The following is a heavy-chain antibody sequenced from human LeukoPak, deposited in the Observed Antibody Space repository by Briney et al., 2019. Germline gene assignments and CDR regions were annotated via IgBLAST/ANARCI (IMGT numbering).Heavy chain of an antibody. CDR2: ISGSGGRT. CDR3: GKGDYGDYSSVDIDY. CDR1: GFTFSSYG. Sequence: PGGSLRLSCAASGFTFSSYGMSWVRQAPGKGLEWVSAISGSGGRTYYADSVKGRFITSRDNSKNTLYLQMNSLRAEDTAVYYCGKGDYGDYSSVDIDYWGQGTLVTVSS. D-gene: IGHD4-17*01. V-gene: IGHV3-23*01. J-gene: IGHJ4*02.